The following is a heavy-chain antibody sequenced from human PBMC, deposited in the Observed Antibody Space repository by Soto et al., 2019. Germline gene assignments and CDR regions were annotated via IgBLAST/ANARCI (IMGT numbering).Heavy chain of an antibody. CDR3: ARAVTGTSKYYYYYYMDV. CDR1: GGSISSYY. V-gene: IGHV4-59*01. CDR2: IYYSGST. J-gene: IGHJ6*03. D-gene: IGHD1-7*01. Sequence: SETLSLTCTVSGGSISSYYWSWIRQPPGKGLEWIGYIYYSGSTNYNPSLKSRVTISVDTSKNQFSLKLSSVTAADTAVYYCARAVTGTSKYYYYYYMDVWGKGTTVTVSS.